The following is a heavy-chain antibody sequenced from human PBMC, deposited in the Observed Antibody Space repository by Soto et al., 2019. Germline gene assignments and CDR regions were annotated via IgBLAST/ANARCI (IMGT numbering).Heavy chain of an antibody. D-gene: IGHD3-3*02. CDR1: GYIFSSFY. Sequence: ASVKVSCKASGYIFSSFYINWVRQAPGQGLAWMGWTSGYSGNSKYAQKFQGRVTMTTDTSTNTGYMEMRSLTSDDPAVYYCARDIFGHVDAFDLWGQGTTVPVSS. V-gene: IGHV1-18*01. CDR2: TSGYSGNS. J-gene: IGHJ6*02. CDR3: ARDIFGHVDAFDL.